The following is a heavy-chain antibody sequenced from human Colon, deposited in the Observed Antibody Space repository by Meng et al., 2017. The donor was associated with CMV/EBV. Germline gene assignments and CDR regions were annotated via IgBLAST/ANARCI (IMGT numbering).Heavy chain of an antibody. CDR2: IYSGGSST. V-gene: IGHV3-23*03. CDR3: AKGGYYYESSGYYSLPRSRWYFDY. Sequence: GGSLRLSCAASGFTFSSYAMSWVRQAPGKGLEWVSVIYSGGSSTYYADSVKGRFTISRDNSKNTLYLQMNSLRAEDTAVYYCAKGGYYYESSGYYSLPRSRWYFDYWGQGTLVTVSS. J-gene: IGHJ4*02. CDR1: GFTFSSYA. D-gene: IGHD3-22*01.